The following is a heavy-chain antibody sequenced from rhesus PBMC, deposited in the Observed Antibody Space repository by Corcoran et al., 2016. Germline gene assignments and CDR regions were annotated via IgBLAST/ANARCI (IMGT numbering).Heavy chain of an antibody. D-gene: IGHD4-29*01. J-gene: IGHJ4*01. CDR3: TRVYGSTIDY. CDR2: IRSKAYGGTA. CDR1: GFTYSDHY. V-gene: IGHV3-6*01. Sequence: EVQLVESGGGLVQPGGSLRLSCADSGFTYSDHYSIWVRQAPGKGLEGVGFIRSKAYGGTAEYAASVKGRFTISRDDSKSIAYLQMNSLKTEDTAVYYCTRVYGSTIDYWGQGVLVIVS.